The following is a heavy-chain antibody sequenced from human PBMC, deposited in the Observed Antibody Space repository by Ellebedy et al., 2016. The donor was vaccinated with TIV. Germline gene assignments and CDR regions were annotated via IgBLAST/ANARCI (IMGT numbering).Heavy chain of an antibody. CDR1: GFTVSG. D-gene: IGHD5-12*01. CDR2: INNDGSTT. Sequence: GGSLRLSCATSGFTVSGMHWVRQAPGKGLVWVSRINNDGSTTSYVDSVEGRFTISRDNAKNTLFLQMNSLRVEDTAVYYCARLDGSYSGYDYADYWGQGALVTVSS. V-gene: IGHV3-74*01. J-gene: IGHJ4*02. CDR3: ARLDGSYSGYDYADY.